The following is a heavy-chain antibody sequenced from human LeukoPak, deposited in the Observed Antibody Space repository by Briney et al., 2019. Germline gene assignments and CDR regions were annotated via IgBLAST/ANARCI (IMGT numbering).Heavy chain of an antibody. CDR3: TTGRSWYGLSGIFDI. CDR1: GFTFSSYS. D-gene: IGHD6-13*01. V-gene: IGHV3-15*01. CDR2: IKSKTDGGTT. Sequence: GGSLRLSCAASGFTFSSYSMNWVRQGPGKGLEWVGRIKSKTDGGTTDYAAPVKGRFTISTDDSKNTLYLQMNSLKTEDTGVYYCTTGRSWYGLSGIFDIWGQGTMVTVSS. J-gene: IGHJ3*02.